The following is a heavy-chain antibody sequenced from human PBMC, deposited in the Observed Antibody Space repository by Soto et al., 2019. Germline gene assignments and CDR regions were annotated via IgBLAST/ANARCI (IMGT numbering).Heavy chain of an antibody. D-gene: IGHD5-18*01. CDR3: ARRTPVETAMVSNH. Sequence: QVQLQESGPGLVKPSETLSLTCTVSGGSVSSGHYYLNWIRQAPGKGLEWIGFIHYTGSTDYNPSLKSRVTMLIDTTKNLLSLKLSSVTAADTAVYYCARRTPVETAMVSNHWGQGTLVTVSS. CDR1: GGSVSSGHYY. V-gene: IGHV4-61*01. J-gene: IGHJ5*02. CDR2: IHYTGST.